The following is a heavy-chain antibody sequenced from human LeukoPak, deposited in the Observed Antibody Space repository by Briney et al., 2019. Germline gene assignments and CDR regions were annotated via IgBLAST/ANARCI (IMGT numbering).Heavy chain of an antibody. D-gene: IGHD3/OR15-3a*01. V-gene: IGHV1-18*01. CDR1: GYTFTSYG. CDR2: ISAYNGNT. J-gene: IGHJ4*02. CDR3: ARFERWTGTVYLDY. Sequence: ASVKVSCKASGYTFTSYGITWVRQAPGQGLEWMGWISAYNGNTNYAQKLQGRVTMTTDTSTSTAYMELRSLRSDDTAVYYCARFERWTGTVYLDYWGQGTLVTVSS.